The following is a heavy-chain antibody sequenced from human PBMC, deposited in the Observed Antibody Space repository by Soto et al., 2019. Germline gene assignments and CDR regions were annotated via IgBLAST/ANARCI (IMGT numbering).Heavy chain of an antibody. V-gene: IGHV1-8*01. D-gene: IGHD6-19*01. CDR1: GYTFTSYD. Sequence: QVQLVQSGAEVKKPGASVKVSCKASGYTFTSYDINWVRQATGQGLEWMGWMNTNSGNTGYAQKFQGSVTMTRNTSIRTAYMELSSLRSEDTAVYYCASPPSRGWLGYDYYYGMDVWGQGNTVTVSS. CDR3: ASPPSRGWLGYDYYYGMDV. CDR2: MNTNSGNT. J-gene: IGHJ6*02.